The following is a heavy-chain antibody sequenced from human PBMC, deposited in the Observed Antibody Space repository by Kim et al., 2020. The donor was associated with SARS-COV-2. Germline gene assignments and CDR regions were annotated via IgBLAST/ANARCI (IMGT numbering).Heavy chain of an antibody. D-gene: IGHD3-10*01. Sequence: YEVSVKRRIPINPNTSKNQFSLQLNSVTPEDTAVYYCARDRAYGSGGFDYWGQGTLVTVSS. V-gene: IGHV6-1*01. CDR3: ARDRAYGSGGFDY. J-gene: IGHJ4*02.